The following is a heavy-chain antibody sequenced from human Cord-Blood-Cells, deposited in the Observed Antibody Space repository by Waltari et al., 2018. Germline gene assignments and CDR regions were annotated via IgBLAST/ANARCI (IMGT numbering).Heavy chain of an antibody. V-gene: IGHV4-31*03. CDR2: IYYSGST. J-gene: IGHJ4*02. D-gene: IGHD3-3*01. CDR1: GGSIRRGGYY. CDR3: ARVSPYDFWSGYYIDY. Sequence: QVQLQESGPGLVKPPQTLSLTCTVSGGSIRRGGYYWSWIRQHPGKGLEWIGYIYYSGSTYYNPSLKSRVTISVDTSKNQFSLKLSSVTAADTAVYYCARVSPYDFWSGYYIDYWGQGTLVTVSS.